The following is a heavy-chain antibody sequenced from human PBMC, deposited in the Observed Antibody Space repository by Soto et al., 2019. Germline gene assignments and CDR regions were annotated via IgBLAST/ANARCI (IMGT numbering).Heavy chain of an antibody. V-gene: IGHV3-9*01. J-gene: IGHJ6*02. Sequence: SLRLSCAASGFTFDDYAMHWVRQAPGKGLEWVSGISWNSGSIGYADSVKGRFTISRDNAKNSLYLQMNSLRAEDTALYYCAKVAMVRGVIAYGMDVWGQGTTVTVSS. CDR2: ISWNSGSI. CDR1: GFTFDDYA. CDR3: AKVAMVRGVIAYGMDV. D-gene: IGHD3-10*01.